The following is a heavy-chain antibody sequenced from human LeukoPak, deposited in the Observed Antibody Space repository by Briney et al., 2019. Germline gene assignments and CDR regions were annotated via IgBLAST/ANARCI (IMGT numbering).Heavy chain of an antibody. CDR3: ARRYGSGSSPGDFDY. J-gene: IGHJ4*02. Sequence: GGSLRLSCAASGFTFSNYSMNWVRQAPGKGLEWVSYSSSSSSPIYYADSVKGRFTISRDNAKNSLYLQMNSLRAEDTAVYYCARRYGSGSSPGDFDYWGQGTLVTVSS. D-gene: IGHD3-10*01. CDR1: GFTFSNYS. CDR2: SSSSSSPI. V-gene: IGHV3-48*04.